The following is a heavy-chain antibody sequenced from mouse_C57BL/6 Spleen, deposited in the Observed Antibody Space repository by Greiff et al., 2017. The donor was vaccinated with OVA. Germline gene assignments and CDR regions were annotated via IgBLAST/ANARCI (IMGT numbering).Heavy chain of an antibody. J-gene: IGHJ3*01. CDR3: ARGHYYGSSLFAY. CDR1: GYTFTSYW. V-gene: IGHV1-55*01. Sequence: QVQLQQPGAELVKPGASVKMSCKASGYTFTSYWITWVKQRPGQGLEWIGDIYPGSGSTNYNEKFKSKATLTVDTSSSTAYMQLSSLTSEDSAVYYCARGHYYGSSLFAYWGQGTLVTVSA. CDR2: IYPGSGST. D-gene: IGHD1-1*01.